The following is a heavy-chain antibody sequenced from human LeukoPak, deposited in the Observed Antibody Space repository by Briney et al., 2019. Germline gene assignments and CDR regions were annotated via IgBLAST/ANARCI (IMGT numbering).Heavy chain of an antibody. V-gene: IGHV1-3*01. J-gene: IGHJ6*02. D-gene: IGHD5-12*01. CDR1: GYTFTSYA. CDR2: INAGNGNT. CDR3: ARDESGYGVSYGMDV. Sequence: ASVKVSCKASGYTFTSYAMHWVRQAPGQRLEWMGWINAGNGNTKYSQKFQGRVTITRDTSASTAYMELSSLRSEDTAVYYCARDESGYGVSYGMDVWGQGTTVTVSS.